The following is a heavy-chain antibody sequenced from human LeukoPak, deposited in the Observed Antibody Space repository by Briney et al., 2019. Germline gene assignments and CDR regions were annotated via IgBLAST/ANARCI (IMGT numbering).Heavy chain of an antibody. Sequence: GGSLRLSCAASGFTFSSYPMHWVRQAPGKGLEWVALISYDGTNKYYADSVKGRFAISRDNAKNSLYLQMNSLRAEDTAVYYCAREGFLDYWGQGTLVTVSS. CDR1: GFTFSSYP. V-gene: IGHV3-30*07. J-gene: IGHJ4*02. CDR3: AREGFLDY. D-gene: IGHD3-3*01. CDR2: ISYDGTNK.